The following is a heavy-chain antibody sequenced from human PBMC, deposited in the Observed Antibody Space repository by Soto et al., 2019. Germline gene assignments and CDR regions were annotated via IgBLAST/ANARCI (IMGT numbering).Heavy chain of an antibody. D-gene: IGHD6-19*01. J-gene: IGHJ2*01. V-gene: IGHV1-2*02. CDR1: GYTFIDNY. CDR2: IKPKSGGT. Sequence: QVQLMQSGAEVKRPGTSVKVSCKASGYTFIDNYIHWVRQAPGQGLEWMGWIKPKSGGTSSAQKFQCRVTMTRYTSISTTYMDLTRVRSDDTAVYYCARGSLAGNWYFDLWGRGALVTVSS. CDR3: ARGSLAGNWYFDL.